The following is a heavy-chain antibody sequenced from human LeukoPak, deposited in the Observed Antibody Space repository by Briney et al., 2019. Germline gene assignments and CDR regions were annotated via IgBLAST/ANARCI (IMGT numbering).Heavy chain of an antibody. Sequence: GGSLRLSCAASGFTFNNYIMNWVRQAPGKGLEWVSSISSGSSYIYYTDSVKGRFTISRDNAKNSLYLQMNSLRAEDTAVYYCARDDYYYDSSGYWYFDLWGRGTLVTVSS. J-gene: IGHJ2*01. D-gene: IGHD3-22*01. V-gene: IGHV3-21*01. CDR2: ISSGSSYI. CDR3: ARDDYYYDSSGYWYFDL. CDR1: GFTFNNYI.